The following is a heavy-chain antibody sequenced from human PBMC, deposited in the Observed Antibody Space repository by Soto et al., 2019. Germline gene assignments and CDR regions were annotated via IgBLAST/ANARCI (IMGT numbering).Heavy chain of an antibody. D-gene: IGHD3-9*01. J-gene: IGHJ6*02. CDR1: GGTFSSYA. CDR3: ARDAGFDPDYYYYGMDV. Sequence: QVQLVQSGAEVKKPGSSVKVSCKASGGTFSSYAISWVRQAPGQGLEWMGGIIPIFGTANYAQKFQGRVTITADESTSTAYMEMSRLRSEDTAVYYCARDAGFDPDYYYYGMDVWGQGTTVTVSS. V-gene: IGHV1-69*12. CDR2: IIPIFGTA.